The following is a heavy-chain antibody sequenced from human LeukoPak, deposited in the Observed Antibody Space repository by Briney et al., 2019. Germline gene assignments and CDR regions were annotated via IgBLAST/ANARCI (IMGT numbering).Heavy chain of an antibody. CDR1: GYTFTTYD. Sequence: ASVKVSCKASGYTFTTYDINWVRQDTGRGLEWLGWMSPNNGHTGYAQKFQGRVTLTRDTSINTAYMELSSLTSEDTAVHYCARNPYGTGHFDPWGQGSLVTVSS. J-gene: IGHJ5*02. CDR3: ARNPYGTGHFDP. V-gene: IGHV1-8*01. D-gene: IGHD2-8*02. CDR2: MSPNNGHT.